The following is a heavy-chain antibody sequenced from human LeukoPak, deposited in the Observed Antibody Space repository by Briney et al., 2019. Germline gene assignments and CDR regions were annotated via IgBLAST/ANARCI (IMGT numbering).Heavy chain of an antibody. CDR3: ARGRIAALPLGAFDI. D-gene: IGHD6-6*01. CDR2: INPSGGST. CDR1: GYTFTSYY. Sequence: ASVNVSCKASGYTFTSYYMHWVRQAPGQGLEWMGIINPSGGSTSYAQKFQGRVTMTRDTSTSTVYMELSSLRSEDTAVYYCARGRIAALPLGAFDIWGQGTMVTVSS. J-gene: IGHJ3*02. V-gene: IGHV1-46*01.